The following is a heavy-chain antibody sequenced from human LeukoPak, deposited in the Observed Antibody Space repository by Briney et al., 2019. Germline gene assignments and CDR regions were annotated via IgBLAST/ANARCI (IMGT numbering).Heavy chain of an antibody. V-gene: IGHV4-59*01. CDR2: IYYSGST. D-gene: IGHD3-22*01. J-gene: IGHJ4*02. CDR3: ASRNYYDSSGYIDY. CDR1: GFTFSSYE. Sequence: GSLRLSCAASGFTFSSYEMNWVRQAPGKGLEWVGYIYYSGSTNYNPSLKSRVTISLDTSKNQFSLRLSSVTAADTALYYCASRNYYDSSGYIDYWGQGTLVTVSS.